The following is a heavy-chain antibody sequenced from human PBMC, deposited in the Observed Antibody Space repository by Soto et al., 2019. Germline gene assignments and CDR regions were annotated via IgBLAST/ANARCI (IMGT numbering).Heavy chain of an antibody. D-gene: IGHD2-15*01. CDR2: IIPIFGTA. V-gene: IGHV1-69*13. J-gene: IGHJ4*02. CDR1: GGTFSSYA. Sequence: AAVTVSCTASGGTFSSYAISWVRQAPGQGLEWMGGIIPIFGTANYAQKFQGRVTITADESTSTAYMELSSLRSEDTAVYYCARGGGTSPGIFDYLGQGTLVTVSS. CDR3: ARGGGTSPGIFDY.